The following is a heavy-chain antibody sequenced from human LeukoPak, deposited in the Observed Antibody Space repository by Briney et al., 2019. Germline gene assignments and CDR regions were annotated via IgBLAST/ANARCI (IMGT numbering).Heavy chain of an antibody. CDR3: ARSIIVVVPAAIYYYYGMDV. Sequence: SQTLSLTCAISGDSVSSNSAALNWIRQAPSRGLEWLVRTYYRSKWYNDYAVSVKSRITINPDTSKNQFSLQLNSVTPEDTAVYYCARSIIVVVPAAIYYYYGMDVWGQGTTVTVSS. V-gene: IGHV6-1*01. J-gene: IGHJ6*02. CDR2: TYYRSKWYN. D-gene: IGHD2-2*01. CDR1: GDSVSSNSAA.